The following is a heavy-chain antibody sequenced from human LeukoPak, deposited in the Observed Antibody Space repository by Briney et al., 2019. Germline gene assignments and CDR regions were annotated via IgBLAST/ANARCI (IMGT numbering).Heavy chain of an antibody. CDR1: GFTSKNYG. D-gene: IGHD3/OR15-3a*01. CDR3: AKDFQWTFDY. Sequence: GGSLRLSCAASGFTSKNYGMHWVRQPPGKGLEWVAYIRADESGKYYTDAVRGRFTISRDRSKNTLYLQMNSLRPGDTAIYYCAKDFQWTFDYWGQGNLVTVSS. J-gene: IGHJ4*02. CDR2: IRADESGK. V-gene: IGHV3-30*02.